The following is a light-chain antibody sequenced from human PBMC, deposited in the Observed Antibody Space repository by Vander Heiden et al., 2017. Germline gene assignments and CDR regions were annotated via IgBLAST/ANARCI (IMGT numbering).Light chain of an antibody. CDR1: SANIGAGYD. CDR3: QSFDSSLRGWV. V-gene: IGLV1-40*01. J-gene: IGLJ3*02. CDR2: GNS. Sequence: QSVLTQPPSVSGAPGQRVTISCTGNSANIGAGYDVHWYQHLPGSAPKLLIHGNSDRPSGVPDRFSGSKSGTSASLAITGLQTEDEGDYYCQSFDSSLRGWVFGGGTKLTVL.